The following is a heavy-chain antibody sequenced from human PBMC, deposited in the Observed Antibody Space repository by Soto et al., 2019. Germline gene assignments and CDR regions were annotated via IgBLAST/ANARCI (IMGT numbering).Heavy chain of an antibody. J-gene: IGHJ4*02. Sequence: SLPCTVSGGSISSYYWSWIRQPPGKGLEWIGYIYYSGSTNYNPSLKSRVTISVDTSKNQFSLKLSSVTAADTAVYYCARAALGYYIDYWGQGTLVTVSS. CDR2: IYYSGST. CDR1: GGSISSYY. D-gene: IGHD3-16*01. CDR3: ARAALGYYIDY. V-gene: IGHV4-59*01.